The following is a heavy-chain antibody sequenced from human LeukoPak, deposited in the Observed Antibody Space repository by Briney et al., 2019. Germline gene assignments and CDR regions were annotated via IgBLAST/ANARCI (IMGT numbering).Heavy chain of an antibody. Sequence: GGSLRLSCAASGFTFSSYSMNWVRQAPGKGLEWVSYISSSSSTIYYADSVKGRFTISRDNAKNSLYLQMNSLRAEDTAVYYCASSNGYEFDYWGQGTLVTVSS. J-gene: IGHJ4*02. CDR3: ASSNGYEFDY. CDR2: ISSSSSTI. CDR1: GFTFSSYS. V-gene: IGHV3-48*04. D-gene: IGHD5-12*01.